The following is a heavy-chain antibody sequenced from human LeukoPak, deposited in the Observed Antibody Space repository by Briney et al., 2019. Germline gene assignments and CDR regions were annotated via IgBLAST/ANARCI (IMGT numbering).Heavy chain of an antibody. CDR2: INHRGST. Sequence: SETLSLTCAVYGGSFSGYYWSWIRQPPGKGLEWIGEINHRGSTNYNPSLKSRVTISVDTSKNQFSLKLSSVTAADPAVYYCARIKPDSWGQGTLVTVSS. V-gene: IGHV4-34*01. CDR3: ARIKPDS. J-gene: IGHJ4*02. CDR1: GGSFSGYY.